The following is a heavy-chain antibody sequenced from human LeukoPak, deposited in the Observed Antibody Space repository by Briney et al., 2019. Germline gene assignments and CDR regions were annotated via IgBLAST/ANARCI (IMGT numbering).Heavy chain of an antibody. D-gene: IGHD2-2*01. CDR1: GFTFSSYA. Sequence: GGSLRLSCAASGFTFSSYAMSWVRQAPGKGLEWVSAISGSGGSTYYADSVKGRFTISRDNAKNSLYLQMNSLRAEDTAVYYCARLKDGYCSSTSCYYWYDPWGQGTLVTVSS. CDR2: ISGSGGST. J-gene: IGHJ5*02. V-gene: IGHV3-23*01. CDR3: ARLKDGYCSSTSCYYWYDP.